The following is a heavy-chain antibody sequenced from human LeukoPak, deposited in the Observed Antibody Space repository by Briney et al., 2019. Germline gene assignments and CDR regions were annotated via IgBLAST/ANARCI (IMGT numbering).Heavy chain of an antibody. V-gene: IGHV4-31*03. CDR2: IYHSGRS. J-gene: IGHJ4*02. D-gene: IGHD3-22*01. Sequence: SETLSLTCTVSGDSISNGVKYWSWIRQHPGRGLEWIGYIYHSGRSYYNPSLKSRITMSVDTSKNQFSLNLSSVTAADTAVYYCASDRGGYYDSSGSPSRFDYWGQGTLVTVSS. CDR3: ASDRGGYYDSSGSPSRFDY. CDR1: GDSISNGVKY.